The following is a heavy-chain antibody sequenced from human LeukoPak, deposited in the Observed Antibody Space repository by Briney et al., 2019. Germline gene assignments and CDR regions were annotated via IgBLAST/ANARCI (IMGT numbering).Heavy chain of an antibody. J-gene: IGHJ5*02. V-gene: IGHV3-7*01. D-gene: IGHD6-6*01. CDR3: ASSSYSSSSS. CDR1: GFTFTNYW. Sequence: GGSLRLSCAASGFTFTNYWMIWVRQAPGKGLEWVANINEDGSKKYYVGSVEGRFTISRDNAKNSVFLQMNSLRAEDTAMYYCASSSYSSSSSWGQGTLVTVST. CDR2: INEDGSKK.